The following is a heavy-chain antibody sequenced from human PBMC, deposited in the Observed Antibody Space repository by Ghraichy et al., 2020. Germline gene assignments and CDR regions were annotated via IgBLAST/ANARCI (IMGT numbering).Heavy chain of an antibody. D-gene: IGHD2-15*01. CDR1: GFTFSSYA. Sequence: GESLNISCAASGFTFSSYAMSWVRQAPGKGLEWVSAISGSAGSTYYADSVKGRFTISRDNSKNTLYLQMNSLRAEDTAVYYCAKGTIGATVAAIFYYGMDVWGQGTTVTVSS. J-gene: IGHJ6*02. V-gene: IGHV3-23*01. CDR2: ISGSAGST. CDR3: AKGTIGATVAAIFYYGMDV.